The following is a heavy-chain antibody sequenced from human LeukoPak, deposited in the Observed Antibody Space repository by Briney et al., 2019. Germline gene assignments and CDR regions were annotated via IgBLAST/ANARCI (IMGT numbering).Heavy chain of an antibody. CDR1: GYTFTSYY. J-gene: IGHJ4*02. D-gene: IGHD5-24*01. CDR3: TRMDGYNLDY. CDR2: INPSGGST. Sequence: GASVKVSCKASGYTFTSYYMHWVRQAPGQGLEWMGIINPSGGSTSYAQKFQGRVTMTRDMSTSTVYIELSSLRSEDTAVYYCTRMDGYNLDYWGQGTLVTVSS. V-gene: IGHV1-46*01.